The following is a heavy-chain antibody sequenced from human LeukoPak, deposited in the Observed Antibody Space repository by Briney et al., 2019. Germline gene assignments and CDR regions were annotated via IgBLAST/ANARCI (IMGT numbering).Heavy chain of an antibody. D-gene: IGHD4-17*01. CDR2: ISGTGGST. J-gene: IGHJ4*02. CDR1: GFTFSSYS. V-gene: IGHV3-23*01. Sequence: PGGSLRLSCAASGFTFSSYSMNWVRQAPGKGLEWVSLISGTGGSTYYADSVKGRFTISRDNSKNTLYLQMNSLRAEDTAVYYCAKDPRYGDRDDYWGQGTLVTVSS. CDR3: AKDPRYGDRDDY.